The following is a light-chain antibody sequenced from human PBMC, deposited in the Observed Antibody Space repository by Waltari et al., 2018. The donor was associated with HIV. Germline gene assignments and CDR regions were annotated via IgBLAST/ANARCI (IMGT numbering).Light chain of an antibody. V-gene: IGKV3-20*01. CDR1: DTVVSNY. CDR2: AAS. J-gene: IGKJ1*01. Sequence: DIVLTQSPGTLSLSPGERATLSCTASDTVVSNYLAWYRQTPGQAPSLRIYAASRRATGIPDRFSASGSGTDFTLTISRLEPEDFAVYYCHQYGSSPRTFGQGTKVEI. CDR3: HQYGSSPRT.